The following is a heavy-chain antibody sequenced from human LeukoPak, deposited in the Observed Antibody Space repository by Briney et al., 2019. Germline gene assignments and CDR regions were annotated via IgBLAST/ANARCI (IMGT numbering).Heavy chain of an antibody. CDR2: IWYDGSDK. Sequence: QPGRSLRLSCAASGFTFSSYGMHWVRQAPGKGLEWVAVIWYDGSDKYYADSVKGRFTISRDNSKNTLYLQMNSLRAEDTAVYYCARDTDTFDIWGQGTMVTVSS. CDR3: ARDTDTFDI. V-gene: IGHV3-33*01. J-gene: IGHJ3*02. CDR1: GFTFSSYG.